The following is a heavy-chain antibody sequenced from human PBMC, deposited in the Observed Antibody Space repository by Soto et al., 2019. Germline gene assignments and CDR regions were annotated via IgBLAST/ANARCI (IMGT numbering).Heavy chain of an antibody. CDR1: GFTVSSNH. D-gene: IGHD3-16*01. J-gene: IGHJ4*02. V-gene: IGHV3-66*01. CDR2: IYSGGST. CDR3: AGPGEQHRY. Sequence: EVQLVESGGGLVQPGGSLRLSCAASGFTVSSNHMSWVRQAPGKGLEWVSLIYSGGSTYYAHSVKGRFTFSRDNSKNTLYLQMNSLRVEDTAVYYCAGPGEQHRYWGQGTLVTVSS.